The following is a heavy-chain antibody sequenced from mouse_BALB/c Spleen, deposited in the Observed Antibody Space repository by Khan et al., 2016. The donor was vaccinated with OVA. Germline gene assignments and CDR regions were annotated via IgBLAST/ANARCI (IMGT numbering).Heavy chain of an antibody. V-gene: IGHV2-6-1*01. CDR3: ARQPYYHYNVMDY. CDR2: IWSVGST. J-gene: IGHJ4*01. D-gene: IGHD2-10*01. CDR1: GFSLTNYG. Sequence: VQLVESGPGLVAPSQSLSITCTISGFSLTNYGVHWVRQPPGEGLGWLVVIWSVGSTTYNSALKSRLTISKDNSKSQVFLKMNSLQTDDTAMYFCARQPYYHYNVMDYWGQGTSVTVSS.